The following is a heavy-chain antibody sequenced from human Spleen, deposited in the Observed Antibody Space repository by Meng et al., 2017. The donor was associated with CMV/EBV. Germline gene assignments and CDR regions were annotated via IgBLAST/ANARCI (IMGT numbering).Heavy chain of an antibody. J-gene: IGHJ4*02. CDR1: GFTFSRYA. CDR2: ISGSGGST. D-gene: IGHD5-24*01. V-gene: IGHV3-23*01. Sequence: LRLFCAASGFTFSRYAMGWVRQAPGKGLEWVSAISGSGGSTYYADSVKGRFTISRDNSKNTLYLQMNSLRAEDTAVYYCAKGQVEMENWGQGTLVTVSS. CDR3: AKGQVEMEN.